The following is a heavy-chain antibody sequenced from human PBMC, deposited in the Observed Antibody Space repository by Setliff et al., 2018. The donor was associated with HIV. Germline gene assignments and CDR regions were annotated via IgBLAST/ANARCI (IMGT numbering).Heavy chain of an antibody. V-gene: IGHV4-4*07. CDR1: GGSISGFY. Sequence: SETLSLTCTVSGGSISGFYWSWIRQSAGKGLEWIGRIHTSGDSDFNPSLKSRVTMSVDTSKNQISLRVNSVTAAATAVYYCARAAAGNTGPFDLLCQGSRVTVSS. CDR3: ARAAAGNTGPFDL. J-gene: IGHJ4*02. CDR2: IHTSGDS. D-gene: IGHD4-17*01.